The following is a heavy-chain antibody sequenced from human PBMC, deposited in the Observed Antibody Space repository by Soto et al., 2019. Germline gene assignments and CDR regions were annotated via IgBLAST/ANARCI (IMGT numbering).Heavy chain of an antibody. CDR3: AIEKVGASAVQVLDI. J-gene: IGHJ3*02. D-gene: IGHD1-26*01. V-gene: IGHV3-48*01. CDR2: IMPGSSHI. CDR1: EFTSGVYS. Sequence: LRVSYAVAEFTSGVYSMNRVRKAPGKGLEWVSYIMPGSSHIFYADSVKGRFTISRDNAKNSLYLQMNGLRAEDTALYYGAIEKVGASAVQVLDIWAQGTMVPVSS.